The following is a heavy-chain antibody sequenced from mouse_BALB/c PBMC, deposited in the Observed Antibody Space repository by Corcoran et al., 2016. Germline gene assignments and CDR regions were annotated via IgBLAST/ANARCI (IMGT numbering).Heavy chain of an antibody. Sequence: LVKTVASVKISCKASGYSFTGYYMHWVKQSHGKSLEWIGYISCYNGATSYNQKFKGKATFTVDTSSSTAYMQFNSLTSEDSAVYYCARADYRDYYAMDYWGQGTSVTVSS. J-gene: IGHJ4*01. V-gene: IGHV1S34*01. CDR2: ISCYNGAT. CDR3: ARADYRDYYAMDY. CDR1: GYSFTGYY. D-gene: IGHD2-14*01.